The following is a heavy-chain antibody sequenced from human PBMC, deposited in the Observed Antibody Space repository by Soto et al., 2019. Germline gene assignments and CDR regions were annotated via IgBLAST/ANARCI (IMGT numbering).Heavy chain of an antibody. CDR3: ARDLDSSGCFGY. CDR2: IIPIFGTA. D-gene: IGHD6-19*01. V-gene: IGHV1-69*13. CDR1: GGTFSSYA. Sequence: GASVKVSCKASGGTFSSYAISWVRQAPGQGLEWMGGIIPIFGTANYAQKFQGRVTITADESTSTAYMELSSLRSEDTAVYYCARDLDSSGCFGYWGQGTLVTVS. J-gene: IGHJ4*02.